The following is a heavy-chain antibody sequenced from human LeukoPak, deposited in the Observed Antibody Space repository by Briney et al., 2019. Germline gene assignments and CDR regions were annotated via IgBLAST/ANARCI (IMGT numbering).Heavy chain of an antibody. D-gene: IGHD3-10*01. CDR3: TRDRSYGY. CDR1: GGTFSSYG. Sequence: SCKASGGTFSSYGLSWVRQAPGKGLEWVGRIKSKTDGGTTDYAAPVKGRFTISRDDSNNTLYLQMNSLKTEDTALYYCTRDRSYGYWGQGTLVTVSS. CDR2: IKSKTDGGTT. V-gene: IGHV3-15*01. J-gene: IGHJ4*02.